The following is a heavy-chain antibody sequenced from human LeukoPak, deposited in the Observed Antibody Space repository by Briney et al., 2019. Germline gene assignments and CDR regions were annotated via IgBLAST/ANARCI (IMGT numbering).Heavy chain of an antibody. V-gene: IGHV4-61*01. CDR2: IYYSGST. J-gene: IGHJ3*02. D-gene: IGHD3-22*01. CDR3: ARAWDSSGYRGAFHI. Sequence: SETLSLTCTVSGGSVSSGSYYWSWIRQPPGKGLEWIVYIYYSGSTNYNPSLKSRVTISVDTSKNQFSLKLSSVTAADTAVYYCARAWDSSGYRGAFHIWGQGTMVTVSS. CDR1: GGSVSSGSYY.